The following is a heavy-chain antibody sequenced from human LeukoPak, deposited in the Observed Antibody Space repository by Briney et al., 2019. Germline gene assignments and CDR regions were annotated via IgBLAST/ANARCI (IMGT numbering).Heavy chain of an antibody. Sequence: SETLSLTCAVYGGSFSGYYWSRIRQPPGKGLEWIGEINHSGSTNYNPSLKSRVTISVDTSKNQFSLKLSSVTAADTAVYYCARGRGGADIVVVVAAHYFDYWGQGTLVTVSS. D-gene: IGHD2-15*01. CDR3: ARGRGGADIVVVVAAHYFDY. CDR1: GGSFSGYY. J-gene: IGHJ4*02. V-gene: IGHV4-34*01. CDR2: INHSGST.